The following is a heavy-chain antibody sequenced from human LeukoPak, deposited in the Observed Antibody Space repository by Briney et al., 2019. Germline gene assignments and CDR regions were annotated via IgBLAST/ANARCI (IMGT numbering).Heavy chain of an antibody. CDR1: GYTFTSYD. CDR2: MNPNSGNT. CDR3: ARARIAARPEDYYYYMDV. D-gene: IGHD6-6*01. Sequence: ASVKVSCKASGYTFTSYDINRVRQATGQGLEWMGWMNPNSGNTGYAQKFQGRVTITRNTSISTAYMELSSLRSEDTAVYYCARARIAARPEDYYYYMDVWGKGTTVTVSS. J-gene: IGHJ6*03. V-gene: IGHV1-8*03.